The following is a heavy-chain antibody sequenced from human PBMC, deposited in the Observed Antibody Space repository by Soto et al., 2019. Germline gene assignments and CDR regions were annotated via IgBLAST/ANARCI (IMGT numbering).Heavy chain of an antibody. J-gene: IGHJ5*02. Sequence: KPSETLSLTCTVSGGSISSGDYYWSWIRQPPGKGLEWIGYIYYSGSTYYNPSLKSRVTISVDTSKNQFSLKLSSVTAADTAVYYCARELHYYDSSGYYFSWFDPWGQGTLVTVSS. D-gene: IGHD3-22*01. V-gene: IGHV4-30-4*01. CDR3: ARELHYYDSSGYYFSWFDP. CDR2: IYYSGST. CDR1: GGSISSGDYY.